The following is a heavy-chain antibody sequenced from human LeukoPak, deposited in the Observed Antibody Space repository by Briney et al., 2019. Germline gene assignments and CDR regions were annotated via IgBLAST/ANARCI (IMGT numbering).Heavy chain of an antibody. Sequence: PSETLSLTCTVSGGSISSSSFYWSWIRQPPGKGLEWIGEINHSGSTNYNPSLKSRVTISVDTSKNQFSLKLSSVTAADTAVYYCARAKEYYDFWSGYYFPRGHPEIDYWGQGTLVTVSS. J-gene: IGHJ4*02. CDR3: ARAKEYYDFWSGYYFPRGHPEIDY. CDR1: GGSISSSSFY. D-gene: IGHD3-3*01. CDR2: INHSGST. V-gene: IGHV4-39*07.